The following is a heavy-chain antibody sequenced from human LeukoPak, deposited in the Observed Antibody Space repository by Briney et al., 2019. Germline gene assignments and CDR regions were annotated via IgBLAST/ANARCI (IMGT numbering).Heavy chain of an antibody. CDR2: IYYSGSA. CDR3: ARDRYYYDSSARYFDY. D-gene: IGHD3-22*01. V-gene: IGHV4-59*12. J-gene: IGHJ4*02. CDR1: GGSISSSY. Sequence: SETLSLTCTVSGGSISSSYWSWIRQPPGKGLEWIGYIYYSGSANYNPSLKSRVTISVDTSKNQFSLKLSSVTAADTAVYYCARDRYYYDSSARYFDYWGQGTLVTVSS.